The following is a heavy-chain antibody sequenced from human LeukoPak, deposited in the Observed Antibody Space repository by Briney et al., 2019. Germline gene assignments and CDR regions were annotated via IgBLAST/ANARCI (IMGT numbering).Heavy chain of an antibody. J-gene: IGHJ3*02. CDR2: IYYSGST. CDR3: ARVLELEAFDI. V-gene: IGHV4-39*01. D-gene: IGHD1-26*01. CDR1: GGSISSYY. Sequence: SETLSLTWTVSGGSISSYYWRWIRQPPGKGREWIGSIYYSGSTYYIPSLKSRVTISVDTSKNQFSLKLSSVTAADTAVYYCARVLELEAFDIWGQGTMVTVSS.